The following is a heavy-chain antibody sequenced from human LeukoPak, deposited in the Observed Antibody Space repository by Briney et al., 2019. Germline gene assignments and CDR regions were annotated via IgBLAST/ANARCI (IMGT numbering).Heavy chain of an antibody. V-gene: IGHV3-15*01. Sequence: GGSLRLSCAVSGFTFSNAWMSWVRQAPGKGLEWVGRIKSKTDGGTTDYAAPVKGRFTISRDDSKNTLYLQMNSLRAEDTAVYYCAKEAFGSGWDNWFDPWGQGTLVTVSS. CDR2: IKSKTDGGTT. CDR1: GFTFSNAW. J-gene: IGHJ5*02. D-gene: IGHD6-19*01. CDR3: AKEAFGSGWDNWFDP.